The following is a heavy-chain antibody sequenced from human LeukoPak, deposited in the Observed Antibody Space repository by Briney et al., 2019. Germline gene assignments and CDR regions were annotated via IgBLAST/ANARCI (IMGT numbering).Heavy chain of an antibody. J-gene: IGHJ4*02. CDR3: ASYAGNFDY. CDR1: GFTFSSYA. CDR2: IYSGGST. V-gene: IGHV3-53*01. Sequence: GSLRLSCAASGFTFSSYAMSWVRQAPGKGLEWVSVIYSGGSTYYADSVKGRFTISRDNSKNTLYLQMNSLRAEDTAVYYCASYAGNFDYWGQGTLVTVSS. D-gene: IGHD2-2*01.